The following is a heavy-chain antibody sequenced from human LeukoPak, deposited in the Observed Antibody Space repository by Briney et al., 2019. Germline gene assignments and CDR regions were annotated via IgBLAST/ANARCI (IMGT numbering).Heavy chain of an antibody. D-gene: IGHD5-12*01. V-gene: IGHV4-39*01. Sequence: PSETLSLTCTVTGASITSNGYFWSWLRQPPGKGLEWIGNIYYNGDTYYKPSPKSRVTISVDTSKRQFSLRLNSVTAADTSVYYCARRHIIVAGPDYFDYWGLGTLVTVSS. J-gene: IGHJ4*02. CDR1: GASITSNGYF. CDR3: ARRHIIVAGPDYFDY. CDR2: IYYNGDT.